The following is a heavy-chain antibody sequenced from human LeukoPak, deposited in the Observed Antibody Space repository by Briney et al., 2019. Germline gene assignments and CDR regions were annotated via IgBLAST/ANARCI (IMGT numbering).Heavy chain of an antibody. J-gene: IGHJ4*02. V-gene: IGHV3-53*01. D-gene: IGHD3/OR15-3a*01. Sequence: PGGSLRLSCAASGFTVSSNYMGWVRQAPGKGLEWVSVIYSGGSTYYADSVKGRFTISRDNSKNTLYLQMNSLRAEDTAVYYRALDSGPYYFDYWGQGTLVTVSS. CDR3: ALDSGPYYFDY. CDR1: GFTVSSNY. CDR2: IYSGGST.